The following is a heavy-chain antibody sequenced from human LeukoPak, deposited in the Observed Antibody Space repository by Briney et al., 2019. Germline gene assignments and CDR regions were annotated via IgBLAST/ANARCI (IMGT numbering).Heavy chain of an antibody. D-gene: IGHD3-10*01. V-gene: IGHV1-18*01. J-gene: IGHJ5*02. CDR2: ISAYNGNT. Sequence: GASVKVSCKASGYTFTSYGISWVRQAPGQGLEWMGWISAYNGNTNYAQKLQGRVTMATDTSTSTAYMELRSLRSDDTAVYYCARLRFGELSPSNWFDPWGQGTLVTVSS. CDR1: GYTFTSYG. CDR3: ARLRFGELSPSNWFDP.